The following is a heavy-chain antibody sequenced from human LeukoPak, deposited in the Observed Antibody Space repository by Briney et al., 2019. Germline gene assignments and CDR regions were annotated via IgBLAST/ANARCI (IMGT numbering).Heavy chain of an antibody. CDR2: ICDKGAKT. CDR3: ASDWCTNSCNESGFYY. V-gene: IGHV3-23*01. Sequence: GGSLRLSCAASGFTFSRFVMSWVREVPGEGLEWVSTICDKGAKTSYADSAKGRFTISRDNSKNTLYLQMNGLRAEDTALYYCASDWCTNSCNESGFYYWGHGALVTVSS. CDR1: GFTFSRFV. J-gene: IGHJ4*01. D-gene: IGHD2-2*01.